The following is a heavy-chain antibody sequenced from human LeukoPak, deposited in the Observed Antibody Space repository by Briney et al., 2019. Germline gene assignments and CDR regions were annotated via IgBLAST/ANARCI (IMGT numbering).Heavy chain of an antibody. J-gene: IGHJ2*01. V-gene: IGHV3-9*01. CDR3: AKDSAHYWNFDV. CDR2: VSWNSGSI. Sequence: PGRSLRLSCAASGFTYDDYAMHWVRQVPGKVLEWVSGVSWNSGSIGYADSVKGRFTISRDNAKSSLYLQMNSLRAEDTALYYCAKDSAHYWNFDVWGRGTLVTVSS. CDR1: GFTYDDYA.